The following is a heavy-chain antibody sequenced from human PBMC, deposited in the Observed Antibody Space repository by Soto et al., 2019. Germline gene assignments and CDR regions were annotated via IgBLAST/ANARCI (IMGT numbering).Heavy chain of an antibody. Sequence: PGGSLRLSCAASGCTFSSYAMSWVRQAPGKGLEWVSAISGSGGSTYYADSVKGRFTISRDNSKNTLYLQMNSLRAEDTAVYYCAKDPRYSSSWYGVSAEYFQHWGQGTLVTVSS. CDR2: ISGSGGST. CDR3: AKDPRYSSSWYGVSAEYFQH. D-gene: IGHD6-13*01. V-gene: IGHV3-23*01. J-gene: IGHJ1*01. CDR1: GCTFSSYA.